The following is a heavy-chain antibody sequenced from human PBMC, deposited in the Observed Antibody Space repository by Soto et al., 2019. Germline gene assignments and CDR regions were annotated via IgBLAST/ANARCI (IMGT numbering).Heavy chain of an antibody. D-gene: IGHD2-15*01. CDR1: GFSLSTSGVG. Sequence: QITLKESGPTLVKPTQTLTLTCTFSGFSLSTSGVGVAWIPQPPGKALEWLALIYWDDDKRYRPSLETRLTITKDTSKNQVVLTMTNVDSVDTATYYCAYLPCSGGSCYWFSYSGMDVWGQGTTVIVSS. CDR2: IYWDDDK. V-gene: IGHV2-5*02. J-gene: IGHJ6*02. CDR3: AYLPCSGGSCYWFSYSGMDV.